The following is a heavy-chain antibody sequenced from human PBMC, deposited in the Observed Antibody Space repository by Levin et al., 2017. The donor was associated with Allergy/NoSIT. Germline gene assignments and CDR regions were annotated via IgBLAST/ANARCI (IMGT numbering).Heavy chain of an antibody. Sequence: GESLKISCAASGFTFSSYAMSWVRQAPGKGLEWVSTINDRGGSTFYADSVKGRFTISRDNSKNTLHLQMNSLRAEDTAVYYCVKVGHDYWGQGTLVTVSS. CDR1: GFTFSSYA. J-gene: IGHJ4*02. CDR2: INDRGGST. V-gene: IGHV3-23*01. D-gene: IGHD1-26*01. CDR3: VKVGHDY.